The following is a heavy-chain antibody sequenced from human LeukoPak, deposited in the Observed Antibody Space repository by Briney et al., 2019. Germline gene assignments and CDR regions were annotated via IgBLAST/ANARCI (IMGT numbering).Heavy chain of an antibody. CDR3: ASNPTVVVPAADYGSAGFDP. CDR2: IYTVGST. J-gene: IGHJ5*02. D-gene: IGHD2-2*01. CDR1: GGYISSYY. Sequence: SETPSLTSTVSGGYISSYYWNWIRPPAPKELEWVGRIYTVGSTNYNPSLKSRVTMSVDTSKNQFSLKLSSVAAAVTAVYYCASNPTVVVPAADYGSAGFDPWGQGTLVTVSS. V-gene: IGHV4-4*07.